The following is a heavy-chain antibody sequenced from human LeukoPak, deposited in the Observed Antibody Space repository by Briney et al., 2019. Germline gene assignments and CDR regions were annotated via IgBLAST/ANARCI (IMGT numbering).Heavy chain of an antibody. CDR1: GGSFSGYY. J-gene: IGHJ4*02. V-gene: IGHV4-34*01. CDR2: INHSGST. D-gene: IGHD2-2*01. Sequence: SETLSLTCAVYGGSFSGYYWSWIRQPPGKGLEWIGEINHSGSTNYNPSLKSRVTISVDTSKNQFSLKLSSVTAADTAVYYCARVSMDQLVNFDYWGQGTLVTVSS. CDR3: ARVSMDQLVNFDY.